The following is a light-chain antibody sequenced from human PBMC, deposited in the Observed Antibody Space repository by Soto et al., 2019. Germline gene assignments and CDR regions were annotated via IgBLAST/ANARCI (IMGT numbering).Light chain of an antibody. CDR2: DAS. V-gene: IGKV3-11*01. J-gene: IGKJ2*02. CDR1: QSVRTY. CDR3: QHRNSWPGT. Sequence: EIVLTQSPVTLSLSPGERSTLSCRASQSVRTYLAWYQQRPGQAPRLLIYDASNRATGIPARFSGSGSGTDFTLTISSLEPEDFAVYYCQHRNSWPGTFGQGTNLEIK.